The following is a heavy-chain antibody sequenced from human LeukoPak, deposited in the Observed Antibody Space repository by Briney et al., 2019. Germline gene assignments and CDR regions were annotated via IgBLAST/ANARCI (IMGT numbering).Heavy chain of an antibody. CDR1: GGSFSGYY. D-gene: IGHD2-2*01. CDR3: ARNVVVPADRGYNWFDP. V-gene: IGHV4-34*01. CDR2: INHSGST. Sequence: PSETLSLTCAVYGGSFSGYYWSWIRQPPGKGLEWIGEINHSGSTNYNPSLKSRVTISVDTSKNQFSLKLSSVTAADTAVYYCARNVVVPADRGYNWFDPWDQGTLVTVSS. J-gene: IGHJ5*02.